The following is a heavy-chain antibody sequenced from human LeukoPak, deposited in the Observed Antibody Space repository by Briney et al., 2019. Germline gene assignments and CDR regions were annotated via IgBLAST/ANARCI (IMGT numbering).Heavy chain of an antibody. Sequence: PSETLSLTCAVYGVSFSGYYWSWIRQPPGKGLEWIGEINHSGSTNYNPSLKSRVTISVDTSKNKFSLTLSSVTAADTAVYYCARLKRWQQQVTAPQYYFDYWGQGTLVTVSS. CDR3: ARLKRWQQQVTAPQYYFDY. V-gene: IGHV4-34*01. CDR1: GVSFSGYY. J-gene: IGHJ4*02. D-gene: IGHD6-13*01. CDR2: INHSGST.